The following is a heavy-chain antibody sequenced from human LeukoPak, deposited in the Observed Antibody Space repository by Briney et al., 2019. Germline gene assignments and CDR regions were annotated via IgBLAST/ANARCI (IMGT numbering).Heavy chain of an antibody. D-gene: IGHD1-26*01. CDR2: IKQDGSEK. CDR3: ARDRSGSYVVPDAFDI. Sequence: PGGSPRLSCAASGFTVSSNYMSWVRQAPGKGLEWVANIKQDGSEKYYVDSVKGRFTISRDNAKNSLYLQMNSLRAEDTAVYYCARDRSGSYVVPDAFDIWGQGTMVTVSS. J-gene: IGHJ3*02. CDR1: GFTVSSNY. V-gene: IGHV3-7*03.